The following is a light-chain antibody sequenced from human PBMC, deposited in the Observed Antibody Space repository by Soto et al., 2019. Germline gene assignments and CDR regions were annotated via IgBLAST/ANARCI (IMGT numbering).Light chain of an antibody. CDR2: GAS. J-gene: IGKJ3*01. V-gene: IGKV3-15*01. Sequence: EIVMTQSPATLSVSPGERATLSCRASQSVSSNLAWYQQKPGQAPRLLIYGASTRATGIPARFSGSGSGTEFTLTISGVQAEDVAFYYCQQFYAVPRTFGPGTKVNI. CDR3: QQFYAVPRT. CDR1: QSVSSN.